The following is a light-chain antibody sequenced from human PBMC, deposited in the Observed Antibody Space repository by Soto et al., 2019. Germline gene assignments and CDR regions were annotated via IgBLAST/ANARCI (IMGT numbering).Light chain of an antibody. Sequence: SYELTQPPSVSVAPGQTARITCGGDNIGIKSVHWYQQKPGLAPVLVVCDESDRPSGIPERFSGSNSGNTATLTISRVEVGDGADYYCQVWDGSSHHQVFGGGTKVTVL. CDR3: QVWDGSSHHQV. CDR1: NIGIKS. CDR2: DES. V-gene: IGLV3-21*02. J-gene: IGLJ3*02.